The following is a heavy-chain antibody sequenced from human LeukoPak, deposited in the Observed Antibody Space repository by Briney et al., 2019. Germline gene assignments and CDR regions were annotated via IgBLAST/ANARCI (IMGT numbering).Heavy chain of an antibody. Sequence: GGSLRLSCAASGFTFSSYAMHWVRQAPGKGREYVSAISSNGGSTYYANSVKGRFTISRDNSKNTLYLQMGSLRAEDMAMYYCARGKPKGYSYGYGYFDYWGQGTLVTVSS. J-gene: IGHJ4*02. CDR2: ISSNGGST. V-gene: IGHV3-64*01. CDR3: ARGKPKGYSYGYGYFDY. CDR1: GFTFSSYA. D-gene: IGHD5-18*01.